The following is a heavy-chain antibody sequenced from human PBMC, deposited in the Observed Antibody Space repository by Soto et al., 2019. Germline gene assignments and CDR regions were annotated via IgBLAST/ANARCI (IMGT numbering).Heavy chain of an antibody. Sequence: QVQLVQSGGEVKKPGASVKVSCKASGYTFTTYGISWVRQAPGQGLEWMGGISAYNGNTSYAQKLQGRVTMTTDTSTSTAYMELRSLRSDDTAVYYCARVFFRLLAFDIWGQGTMVTVSS. D-gene: IGHD3-22*01. CDR1: GYTFTTYG. CDR2: ISAYNGNT. CDR3: ARVFFRLLAFDI. J-gene: IGHJ3*02. V-gene: IGHV1-18*01.